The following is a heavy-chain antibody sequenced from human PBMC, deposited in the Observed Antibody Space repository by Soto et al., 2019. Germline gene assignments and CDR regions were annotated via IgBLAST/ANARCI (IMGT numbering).Heavy chain of an antibody. CDR3: ARDLGGDCGTDCYPLDV. CDR1: GGSISGYY. D-gene: IGHD2-21*02. Sequence: SETLSLTCTVSGGSISGYYWSWIRQPPGKGLEWIGYMYNTGSTVYNPSFKSRVTISVDTSKNQFSLKLNSVTAADTAVYYCARDLGGDCGTDCYPLDVWGQGTMVTVAS. CDR2: MYNTGST. J-gene: IGHJ6*02. V-gene: IGHV4-59*01.